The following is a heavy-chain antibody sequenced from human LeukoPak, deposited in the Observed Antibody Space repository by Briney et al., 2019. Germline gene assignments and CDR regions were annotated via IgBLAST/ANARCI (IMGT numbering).Heavy chain of an antibody. J-gene: IGHJ6*03. V-gene: IGHV4-4*07. D-gene: IGHD3-9*01. CDR3: ARLHYDILTGYYESYYYYYMDV. CDR2: IHTSGST. Sequence: SETLCLTCTVSGGSISSYYWSWIRQPAGKGLEWIGRIHTSGSTNYSPSLKSRVTISVDTSKNQFSLKLSSVTAADTAVYYCARLHYDILTGYYESYYYYYMDVWGKGTTVTISS. CDR1: GGSISSYY.